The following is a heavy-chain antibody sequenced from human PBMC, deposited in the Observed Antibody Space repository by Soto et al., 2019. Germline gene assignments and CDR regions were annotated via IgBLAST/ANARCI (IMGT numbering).Heavy chain of an antibody. CDR1: GFTFSSYW. CDR3: ARVRGRKGGYSGYDSDIHPIDY. D-gene: IGHD5-12*01. V-gene: IGHV3-7*01. J-gene: IGHJ4*02. CDR2: IKQDGSEK. Sequence: GGSLRLSCAASGFTFSSYWMSWVRQAPGKGLEWVANIKQDGSEKYYVDSVKGRFTISRDNAKNSLYLQMNSLRAEDTAVYYCARVRGRKGGYSGYDSDIHPIDYWGQGTLVTVSS.